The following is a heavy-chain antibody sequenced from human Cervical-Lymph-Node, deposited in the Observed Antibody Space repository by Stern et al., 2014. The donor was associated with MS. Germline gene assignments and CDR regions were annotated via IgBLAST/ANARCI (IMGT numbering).Heavy chain of an antibody. Sequence: EQLVDPGAEVKKPGASVKVSCNASGYTFTSYGISWVRQAPGQGLEWMRGISAYNVNTNYAQKLQGRVTMTTDTSTSTAYMELRSLRSDDTAVYYCARASAGTTGHFDYWGQGTLVTVSS. CDR1: GYTFTSYG. V-gene: IGHV1-18*04. CDR3: ARASAGTTGHFDY. CDR2: ISAYNVNT. J-gene: IGHJ4*02. D-gene: IGHD1-7*01.